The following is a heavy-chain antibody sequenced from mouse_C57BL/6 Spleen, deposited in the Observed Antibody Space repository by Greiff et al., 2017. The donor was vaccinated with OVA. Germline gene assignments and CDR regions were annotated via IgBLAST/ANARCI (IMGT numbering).Heavy chain of an antibody. CDR2: ISYDGSN. V-gene: IGHV3-6*01. J-gene: IGHJ2*01. Sequence: VQLKQSGPGLVKPSQSLSLTCSVTGYSITSGYYWNWIRQFPGNKLEWMGYISYDGSNNYNPSLKNRISITRDTSKNQFCLKLNSVTTEDTATYYCASGSSSFDDWGQGTTLTVSS. CDR1: GYSITSGYY. CDR3: ASGSSSFDD. D-gene: IGHD1-3*01.